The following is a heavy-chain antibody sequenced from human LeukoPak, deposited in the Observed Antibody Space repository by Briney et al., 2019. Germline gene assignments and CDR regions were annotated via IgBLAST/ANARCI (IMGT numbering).Heavy chain of an antibody. D-gene: IGHD5-12*01. CDR2: LSGSGSST. CDR3: AKNSGYYSLWYFDL. Sequence: GGSLRLSCAASEFTFSNYAMSWVRQAPGKGLEWVSALSGSGSSTYYADSVKGRFTISRDNSKNTLSLQVSSLRAEDTAVYYCAKNSGYYSLWYFDLWGRGTLVTVSS. V-gene: IGHV3-23*01. CDR1: EFTFSNYA. J-gene: IGHJ2*01.